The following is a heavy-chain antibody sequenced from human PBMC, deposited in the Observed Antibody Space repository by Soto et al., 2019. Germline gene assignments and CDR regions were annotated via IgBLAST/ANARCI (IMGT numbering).Heavy chain of an antibody. CDR3: ARAPGAHYYYYMDV. Sequence: GGSLRLSCAASGFTFSSYSMNWVRQAPGKGLEWVSYISSSSTIYYADSVKGRFTISRDNAKNSLYLQMNSLRAEDTAVYYCARAPGAHYYYYMDVWGKGTTVTVSS. V-gene: IGHV3-48*01. CDR2: ISSSSTI. CDR1: GFTFSSYS. D-gene: IGHD3-10*01. J-gene: IGHJ6*03.